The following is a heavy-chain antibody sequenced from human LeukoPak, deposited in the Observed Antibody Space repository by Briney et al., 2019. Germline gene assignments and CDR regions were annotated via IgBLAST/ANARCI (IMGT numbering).Heavy chain of an antibody. V-gene: IGHV4-39*01. D-gene: IGHD3-22*01. J-gene: IGHJ4*02. CDR3: ARQYYDNTGYYYFDY. CDR2: MYYSGST. CDR1: SGAITGSTYY. Sequence: SETLSLTCTVSSGAITGSTYYWGWIRQPPGKGLEWIVSMYYSGSTYYKPSLKSRVTISADTSKNQFSLELSSVTAADTAAYYCARQYYDNTGYYYFDYWGQEILVTVSS.